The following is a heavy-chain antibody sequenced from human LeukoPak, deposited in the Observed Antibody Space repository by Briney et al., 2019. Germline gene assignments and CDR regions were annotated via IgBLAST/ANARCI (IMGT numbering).Heavy chain of an antibody. D-gene: IGHD3-16*02. CDR3: ARDPDPFSRLSVFDI. CDR1: GDSVSSKSAT. J-gene: IGHJ3*02. V-gene: IGHV6-1*01. CDR2: TYYRSKWYN. Sequence: SQTLSLTCAISGDSVSSKSATWHWLRQSPSRGLEWLGRTYYRSKWYNDYAVIVKSRITINPDTSKNQFSLQLNSVTPEDTAVYYCARDPDPFSRLSVFDIWGQGTMVTVSS.